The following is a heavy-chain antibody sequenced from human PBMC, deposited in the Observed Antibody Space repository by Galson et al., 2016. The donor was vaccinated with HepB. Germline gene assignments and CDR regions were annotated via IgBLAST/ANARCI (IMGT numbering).Heavy chain of an antibody. V-gene: IGHV3-30*18. CDR1: GFSFGSYG. J-gene: IGHJ5*01. CDR2: ISYDGGST. D-gene: IGHD4-17*01. CDR3: AKDHGDYGDYVPDS. Sequence: SLRLSCAASGFSFGSYGMHWLRQAPGKGLEWLAVISYDGGSTYYGGPVKGRFTISRDNSKSTLFLQMDSLRAEDTGVYFCAKDHGDYGDYVPDSWGQGALVTVSS.